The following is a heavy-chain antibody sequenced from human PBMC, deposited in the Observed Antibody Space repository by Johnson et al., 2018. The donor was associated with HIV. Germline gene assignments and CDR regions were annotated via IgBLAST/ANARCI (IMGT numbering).Heavy chain of an antibody. Sequence: QVQLVESGGGVVQPGTSLRLSCAASGFTFSDYAMHWVRQAPGKGLDWVAVISYDGSNKHYADSVKGRFTISRDNAKNSLYLQMNSLRAEDTAVYYCARRVQYYPYGDAFDIWGQGTMVTVAS. CDR2: ISYDGSNK. CDR3: ARRVQYYPYGDAFDI. CDR1: GFTFSDYA. D-gene: IGHD3-10*01. J-gene: IGHJ3*02. V-gene: IGHV3-30-3*01.